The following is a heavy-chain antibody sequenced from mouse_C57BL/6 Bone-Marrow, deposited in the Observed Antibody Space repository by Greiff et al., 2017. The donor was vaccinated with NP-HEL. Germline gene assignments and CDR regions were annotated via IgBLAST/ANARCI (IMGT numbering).Heavy chain of an antibody. J-gene: IGHJ1*03. Sequence: QVHVKQSGAELARPGASVKLSCKASGYTFTSYGISWVKQRTGQGLEWIGEIYPRSGNTYYNEKFKGKATLTADKSSSTAYMELRSLTSEDSAVYFCARPYDYDRWYFDVWGTGTTVTVSS. CDR1: GYTFTSYG. CDR2: IYPRSGNT. D-gene: IGHD2-4*01. V-gene: IGHV1-81*01. CDR3: ARPYDYDRWYFDV.